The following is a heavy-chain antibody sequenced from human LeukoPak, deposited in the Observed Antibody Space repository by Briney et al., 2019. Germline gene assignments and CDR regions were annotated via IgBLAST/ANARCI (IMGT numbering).Heavy chain of an antibody. CDR1: GGSISSYY. CDR3: ARERYDILTGYHNFDY. V-gene: IGHV4-59*01. Sequence: SETLSLTCTVSGGSISSYYWSWIRQPPGKGLEWIGYIYYSWSTNYNPSLKSRVTISVDTSKNQFSLKLSSVTAADTAVYYCARERYDILTGYHNFDYWGQGTLVTVSS. CDR2: IYYSWST. J-gene: IGHJ4*02. D-gene: IGHD3-9*01.